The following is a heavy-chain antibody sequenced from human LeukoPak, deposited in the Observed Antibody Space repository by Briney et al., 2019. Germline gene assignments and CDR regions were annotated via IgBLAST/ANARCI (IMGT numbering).Heavy chain of an antibody. J-gene: IGHJ6*03. CDR2: IIPIFGTA. D-gene: IGHD3-10*01. CDR1: GGTFSSYA. V-gene: IGHV1-69*13. CDR3: ASPKRYYGSGSYPPNYYYYYMDV. Sequence: SVKVSCKASGGTFSSYAISWVRQAPGQGLEWMGGIIPIFGTANYAQKFQGRVTITADESTSTAYMELSSLRSEDTAVYYCASPKRYYGSGSYPPNYYYYYMDVWGKGTTVTISS.